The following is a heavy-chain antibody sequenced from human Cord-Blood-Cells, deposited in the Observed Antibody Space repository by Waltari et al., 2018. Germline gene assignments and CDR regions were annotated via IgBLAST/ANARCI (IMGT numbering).Heavy chain of an antibody. J-gene: IGHJ3*02. V-gene: IGHV4-34*01. CDR2: INHSGSN. Sequence: QVQLQQWGAGLLQPSETLSLTCAVYGGSFSGYYWSWIRQPPGKGPEWIGEINHSGSNNYTPSLKGRVTISVDTSKSQFSLKRRSVTAADTAVYYCARGGGNSADALDIWGQGTMVTVSS. CDR3: ARGGGNSADALDI. CDR1: GGSFSGYY. D-gene: IGHD2-21*02.